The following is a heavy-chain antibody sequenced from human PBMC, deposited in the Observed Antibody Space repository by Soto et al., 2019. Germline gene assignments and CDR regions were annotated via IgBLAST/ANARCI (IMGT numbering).Heavy chain of an antibody. CDR3: ARFRCSSTSCYPYYYYGMDV. CDR2: ISAYNGNT. CDR1: GYTFTSYG. V-gene: IGHV1-18*01. D-gene: IGHD2-2*01. J-gene: IGHJ6*02. Sequence: ASVKVSCKASGYTFTSYGISWVRQAPGQGLEWMGWISAYNGNTNYAQKLQGRVTMTTDTSTSTAYMELRSLRSDDTAVYYCARFRCSSTSCYPYYYYGMDVWGQGTTVTVSS.